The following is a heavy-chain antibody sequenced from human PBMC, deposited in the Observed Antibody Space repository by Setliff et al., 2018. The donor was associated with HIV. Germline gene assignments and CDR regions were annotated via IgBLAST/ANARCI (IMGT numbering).Heavy chain of an antibody. V-gene: IGHV4-38-2*02. CDR3: ARESRNDFWSGYYRTFDI. Sequence: SETLSLTCAVSGYSISSGYYWGWIRQPPGKGLEWIGTINYSGSTYYSPSLKSRVIISVDTAKNHLSLKLSSVTAADTAMYFCARESRNDFWSGYYRTFDIWGQGTMVTVSS. CDR1: GYSISSGYY. J-gene: IGHJ3*02. CDR2: INYSGST. D-gene: IGHD3-3*01.